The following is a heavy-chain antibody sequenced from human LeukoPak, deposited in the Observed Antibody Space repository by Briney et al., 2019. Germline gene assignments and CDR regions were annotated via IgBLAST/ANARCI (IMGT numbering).Heavy chain of an antibody. CDR1: GGSISSYY. CDR3: ARTYCSSSSCYNRGYYYYYYMDV. V-gene: IGHV4-4*07. D-gene: IGHD2-2*02. CDR2: IYTSGST. J-gene: IGHJ6*03. Sequence: PSETLSLTCTVSGGSISSYYWSWIRQPAGKGLEWIGRIYTSGSTNYNPSLKSRVTMSVDTSKNQFSLKLSSVTAADTAVYYYARTYCSSSSCYNRGYYYYYYMDVWGKGTTVTVSS.